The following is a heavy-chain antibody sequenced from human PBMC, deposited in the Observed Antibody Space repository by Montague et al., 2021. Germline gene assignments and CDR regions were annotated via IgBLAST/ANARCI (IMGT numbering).Heavy chain of an antibody. CDR2: ITASGATT. V-gene: IGHV3-23*01. D-gene: IGHD6-19*01. CDR1: GFTFRSYA. CDR3: ANARVAVAGAEDY. J-gene: IGHJ4*02. Sequence: SLRLSCAASGFTFRSYAMSWVRQSAGKGLEWVSTITASGATTYYEDSVKGRFTISRDNSKNTLYLQMNGLRAEDTAIYFCANARVAVAGAEDYWGQGALVTVSS.